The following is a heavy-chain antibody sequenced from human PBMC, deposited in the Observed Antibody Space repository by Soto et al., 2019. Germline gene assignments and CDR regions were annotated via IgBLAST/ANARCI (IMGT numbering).Heavy chain of an antibody. J-gene: IGHJ6*02. Sequence: GGSLRLSCAASGFTFSSYGMHWVRQAPGKGLEWVAVISYDGSNKYYADSVKGRFTISRDNSKNTLYLQMNSLRAEDTAVYYCAKSKAARRYYYGMDVWGQGTTVTVSS. CDR1: GFTFSSYG. CDR3: AKSKAARRYYYGMDV. V-gene: IGHV3-30*18. CDR2: ISYDGSNK. D-gene: IGHD6-6*01.